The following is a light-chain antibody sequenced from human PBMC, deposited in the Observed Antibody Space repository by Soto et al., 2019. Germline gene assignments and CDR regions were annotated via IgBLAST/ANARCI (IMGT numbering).Light chain of an antibody. Sequence: QSALTQPPSASGSPGQSVTISCTGTSSDVGGFNFVSWYQQHPGKAPKVMIYKVTQRPSGVPDRFSGSKSGNTASLTVSGLQAEDEANYYCSSYAGSNTVVFGGGTKLTVL. V-gene: IGLV2-8*01. CDR3: SSYAGSNTVV. CDR2: KVT. CDR1: SSDVGGFNF. J-gene: IGLJ2*01.